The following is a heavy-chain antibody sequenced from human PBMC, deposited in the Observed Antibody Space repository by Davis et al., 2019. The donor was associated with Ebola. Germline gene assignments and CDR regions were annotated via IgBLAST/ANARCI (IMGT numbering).Heavy chain of an antibody. Sequence: PGGSLRLSCAASGFTFSSYWMHWVRHAPGKGLVWVSRINSDGSITSYADSVKGRFTISRDNAKTTLYLQMNSLRAEDTAVYYCARGSRNMDVWGQGTTVTVSS. CDR1: GFTFSSYW. J-gene: IGHJ6*02. V-gene: IGHV3-74*01. CDR2: INSDGSIT. CDR3: ARGSRNMDV.